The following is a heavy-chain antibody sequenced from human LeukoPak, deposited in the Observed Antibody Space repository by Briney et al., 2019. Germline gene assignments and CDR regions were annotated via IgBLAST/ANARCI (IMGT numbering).Heavy chain of an antibody. CDR3: AREAYYGSGSQNYYYYMDV. CDR2: IYYSGST. D-gene: IGHD3-10*01. V-gene: IGHV4-39*07. Sequence: PSETLSLTCTVSGGSISSSGYYWGWIRQPPGKGLEWIGSIYYSGSTYYNPSLKSRVTISVDTSKNQFSLKLSSVTAADTAVYYCAREAYYGSGSQNYYYYMDVWGKGTTVTVSS. CDR1: GGSISSSGYY. J-gene: IGHJ6*03.